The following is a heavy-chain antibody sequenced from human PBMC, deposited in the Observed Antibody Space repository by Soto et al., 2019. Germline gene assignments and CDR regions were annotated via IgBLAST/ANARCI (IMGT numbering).Heavy chain of an antibody. J-gene: IGHJ6*03. V-gene: IGHV3-53*04. D-gene: IGHD3-9*01. CDR1: GFTVSSNY. Sequence: GSLRLSCAASGFTVSSNYMSWVRQAPGKGLEWVSVIYSGGSTYYADSVKGRFTISRHNSKSTLYLQMNSLRAEDTAVYYCARDRTLTDESYYYYYYMDVWGKGTTVTVSS. CDR3: ARDRTLTDESYYYYYYMDV. CDR2: IYSGGST.